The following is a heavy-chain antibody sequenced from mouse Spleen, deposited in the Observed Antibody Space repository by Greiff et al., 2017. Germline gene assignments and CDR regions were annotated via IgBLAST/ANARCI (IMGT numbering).Heavy chain of an antibody. CDR3: ARNEGSTMITTGMDY. D-gene: IGHD2-4*01. CDR1: GFSLTSYG. V-gene: IGHV2-6*02. J-gene: IGHJ4*01. CDR2: IWSDGST. Sequence: VHLVESGPGLVAPSQSLSITCTVSGFSLTSYGVHWVRQPPGKGLEWLVVIWSDGSTTYNSALKSRLSISKDNSKSQVFLKMNSLQTDDTAMYYCARNEGSTMITTGMDYWGQGTSVTVSS.